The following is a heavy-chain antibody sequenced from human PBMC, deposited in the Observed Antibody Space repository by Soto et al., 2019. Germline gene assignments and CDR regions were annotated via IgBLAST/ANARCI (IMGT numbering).Heavy chain of an antibody. Sequence: PGGSLRLSCAASGFSFDGYAMNWVRQPPGKGLEWVSGISWNSGNIDYADSVKGRFTISRDNAKNSLYLQMNSLRAEDTALYYCARDVWSRASGPPDSWGQGTLVTVSS. J-gene: IGHJ4*02. V-gene: IGHV3-9*01. D-gene: IGHD3-10*01. CDR3: ARDVWSRASGPPDS. CDR1: GFSFDGYA. CDR2: ISWNSGNI.